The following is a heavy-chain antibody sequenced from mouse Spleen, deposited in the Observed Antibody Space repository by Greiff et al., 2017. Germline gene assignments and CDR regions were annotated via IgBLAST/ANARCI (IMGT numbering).Heavy chain of an antibody. J-gene: IGHJ1*01. CDR2: IWRGGST. CDR1: GFSLTSYG. V-gene: IGHV2-5-1*01. D-gene: IGHD1-1*01. CDR3: ALITTVVADWYFDV. Sequence: QVQLKESGPSLVQPSQSLSITCTVSGFSLTSYGVHWVRQSPGKGLEWLGVIWRGGSTDYNAAFMSRLSITKDNSKSQVFFKMNSLQADDTAIYYCALITTVVADWYFDVWGAGTTVTVSS.